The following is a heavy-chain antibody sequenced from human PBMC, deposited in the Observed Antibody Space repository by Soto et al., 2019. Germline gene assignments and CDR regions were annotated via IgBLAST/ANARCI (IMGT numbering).Heavy chain of an antibody. CDR2: ISSGGNAI. Sequence: GGSLRLSCAASGFRFTDYYMTWIRQAPGKGLEWVSYISSGGNAIYYADSVKGRFTISKDNTKKSLYLQMNYLRAEDTAVYYCARSSAYPYYFDYWGQGALVAVSS. V-gene: IGHV3-11*01. CDR1: GFRFTDYY. J-gene: IGHJ4*02. D-gene: IGHD2-21*01. CDR3: ARSSAYPYYFDY.